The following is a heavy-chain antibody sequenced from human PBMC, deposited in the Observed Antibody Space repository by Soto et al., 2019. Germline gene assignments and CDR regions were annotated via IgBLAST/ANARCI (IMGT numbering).Heavy chain of an antibody. V-gene: IGHV4-59*01. CDR2: IYNSVTT. CDR1: GGSMSSYF. CDR3: AGGGRIGVAQGAFDL. Sequence: QVQLRESGPGLVKPSETLSLTCTVSGGSMSSYFWTWIRQSPGKGLEWIGYIYNSVTTHYNPSLRSRVTISVXTXXXXFSXXXXXXXXXXXXXXXXAGGGRIGVAQGAFDLWGQGTVVTVSS. D-gene: IGHD3-3*01. J-gene: IGHJ3*01.